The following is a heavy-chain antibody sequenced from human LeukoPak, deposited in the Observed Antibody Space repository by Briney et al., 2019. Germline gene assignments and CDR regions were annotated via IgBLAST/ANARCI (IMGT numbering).Heavy chain of an antibody. V-gene: IGHV3-49*04. CDR2: IRSKAYGGTT. Sequence: GGSLRLSCTASGFTFGDYAMSWVRQAPGKGLEWVGFIRSKAYGGTTEYAASVKGRFTISRDDPKSIAYLQMNSLKTEDTAMYYCTSDLLWFGKKRLDYWGQGTLVTVSS. CDR3: TSDLLWFGKKRLDY. J-gene: IGHJ4*02. CDR1: GFTFGDYA. D-gene: IGHD3-10*01.